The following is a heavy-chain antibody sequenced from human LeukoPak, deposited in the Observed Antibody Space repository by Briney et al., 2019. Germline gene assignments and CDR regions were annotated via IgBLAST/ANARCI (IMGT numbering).Heavy chain of an antibody. CDR2: IVVGSGNT. V-gene: IGHV1-58*01. CDR3: AADPRTYYYDSSGEFDY. J-gene: IGHJ4*02. D-gene: IGHD3-22*01. Sequence: ASVKVSCKASGFTFTSSAVQWVRQARGQRLEWIEWIVVGSGNTNYAQKFQERVTITRDMSTSTAYMELSSLRSEDTAVHYCAADPRTYYYDSSGEFDYWGQGTLVTVSS. CDR1: GFTFTSSA.